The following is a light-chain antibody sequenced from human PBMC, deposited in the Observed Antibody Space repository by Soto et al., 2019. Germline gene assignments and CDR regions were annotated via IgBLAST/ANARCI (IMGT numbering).Light chain of an antibody. V-gene: IGKV3-11*01. CDR2: DAS. CDR1: QSVSNY. J-gene: IGKJ3*01. CDR3: QQRNDWPL. Sequence: EIVLTQSPATLSLSPGERATLSCRASQSVSNYLAWYQHKPGQAPRLLIYDASNRATGIPARFSGSGSGTDFTLTISSLETEDFAVYYCQQRNDWPLFGRGTKVDIX.